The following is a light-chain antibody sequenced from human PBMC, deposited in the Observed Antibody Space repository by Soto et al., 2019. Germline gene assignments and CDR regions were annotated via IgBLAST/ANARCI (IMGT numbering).Light chain of an antibody. V-gene: IGKV3-20*01. CDR2: GAS. Sequence: EFVLTQSPGTLSLSPGERATLSCRASQSFGSTSLAWYQQKPGQSPRLLIYGASSRATGIPGRFSGSGSGTDFTLTISRLEPEDFAVYYCQQYGSSPSGRFGQGTKVEI. CDR1: QSFGSTS. CDR3: QQYGSSPSGR. J-gene: IGKJ1*01.